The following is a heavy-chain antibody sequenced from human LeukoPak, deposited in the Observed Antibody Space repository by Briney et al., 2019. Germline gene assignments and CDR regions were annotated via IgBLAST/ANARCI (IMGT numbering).Heavy chain of an antibody. CDR3: ARDWGTILPGNYFDY. CDR1: GFTFSSYE. V-gene: IGHV3-48*03. D-gene: IGHD1-1*01. Sequence: QPGGSLRLSCAASGFTFSSYEMNWVRQAPGKGLEWVSYISSSGSTIYYADSVKGRFTISRDNAKNSLYLQMNSLRAEDTAVYYCARDWGTILPGNYFDYWGQGTLVTVSS. CDR2: ISSSGSTI. J-gene: IGHJ4*02.